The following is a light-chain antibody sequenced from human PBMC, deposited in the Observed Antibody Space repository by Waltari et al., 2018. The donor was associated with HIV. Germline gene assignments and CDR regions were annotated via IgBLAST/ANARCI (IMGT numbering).Light chain of an antibody. CDR2: ESY. J-gene: IGLJ3*02. CDR3: QSYDSNKNWV. Sequence: NFMLTQPHSVSESPGKTVTISCTRSSGSIAGNFVQWFQRRPGSSPTTEIYESYFRTSGVPARFSGSIDRSSNSASLTISGLKTEDEADYYCQSYDSNKNWVFGGGTKLTVL. CDR1: SGSIAGNF. V-gene: IGLV6-57*01.